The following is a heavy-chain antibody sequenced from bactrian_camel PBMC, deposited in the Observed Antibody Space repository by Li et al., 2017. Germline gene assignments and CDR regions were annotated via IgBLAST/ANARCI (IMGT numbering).Heavy chain of an antibody. CDR3: ATGGPAAAGMWFHFAN. CDR1: GFTFSSYA. D-gene: IGHD2*01. J-gene: IGHJ6*01. V-gene: IGHV3S40*01. CDR2: ISSDGNST. Sequence: VQLVESGGGLVQPGGSLRLSCGASGFTFSSYAMSWVRQAPGKGLEWVSAISSDGNSTYYADSVKGRFTISRDNAKNTVVLQLNSLKTEDMAMYYCATGGPAAAGMWFHFANWGQGTQVTVS.